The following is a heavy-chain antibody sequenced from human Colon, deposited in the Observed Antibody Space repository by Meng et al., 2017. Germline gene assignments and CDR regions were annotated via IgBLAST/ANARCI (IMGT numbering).Heavy chain of an antibody. CDR3: ARGVTAGVDY. V-gene: IGHV1-8*01. Sequence: QVHLVQSGARVKEPGTSVKVSCKASGYDFTSYHINWVRQAIGQGPEWMGWMSPSSGDTGHAEKFQDRVTMTRDTSINTAYMEVRSLKSDDTAVYYCARGVTAGVDYWGQGTLVTVSS. CDR2: MSPSSGDT. D-gene: IGHD6-13*01. CDR1: GYDFTSYH. J-gene: IGHJ4*02.